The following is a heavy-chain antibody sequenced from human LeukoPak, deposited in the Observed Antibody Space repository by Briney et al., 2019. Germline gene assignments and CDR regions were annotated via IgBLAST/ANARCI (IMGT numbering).Heavy chain of an antibody. CDR2: ISWNSGSI. J-gene: IGHJ6*03. Sequence: GRSLRLSCAASGFTFDDYAMHWVRQAPGKGLEWVSGISWNSGSIGYADSVKGRFTISRDNAKNSLYLQMNSLRAEETALYYCAKGNYYYYYMDVWGKGTTVTISS. V-gene: IGHV3-9*01. CDR3: AKGNYYYYYMDV. CDR1: GFTFDDYA.